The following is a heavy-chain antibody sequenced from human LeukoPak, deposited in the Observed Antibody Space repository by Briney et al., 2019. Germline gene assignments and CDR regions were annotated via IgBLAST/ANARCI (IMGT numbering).Heavy chain of an antibody. J-gene: IGHJ4*02. CDR3: ARHRLDCSGGSCYLKSVFDY. CDR1: GGAISSGGYY. CDR2: IYDSGST. D-gene: IGHD2-15*01. Sequence: PSQTLSLTCTVSGGAISSGGYYWSWIRQHPGKGLEWIGYIYDSGSTYYNPSLKSRVTISVDTSKNQFSLKLSSVTAADTAVYYCARHRLDCSGGSCYLKSVFDYWGQGTLVTVSS. V-gene: IGHV4-31*03.